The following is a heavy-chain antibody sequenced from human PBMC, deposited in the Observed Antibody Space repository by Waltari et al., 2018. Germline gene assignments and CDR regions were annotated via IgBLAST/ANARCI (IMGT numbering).Heavy chain of an antibody. D-gene: IGHD3-10*01. Sequence: QVQLQESGPGLVKPSETLSLTCTVSGGSISSYYWSWIRQPPGKGLEWIGYIYYSGSTNYNPSLKSRVTISVDTSKNQFSLKLSSVTAADTAVYYCARGRRYYGSGSFGYMDVWGKGTTVTISS. J-gene: IGHJ6*03. CDR1: GGSISSYY. CDR2: IYYSGST. V-gene: IGHV4-59*01. CDR3: ARGRRYYGSGSFGYMDV.